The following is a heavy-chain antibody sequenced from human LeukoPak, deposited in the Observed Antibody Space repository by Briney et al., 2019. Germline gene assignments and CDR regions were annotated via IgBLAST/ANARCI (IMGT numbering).Heavy chain of an antibody. J-gene: IGHJ6*03. Sequence: SETLSLTCTVSGGSINTYYGSWIRQPPGKRLEWIGYIYYSGSTNYNPSLKSRVTISVDTSKNQFSLKLSSVTAADTAVYYCATDPGSYYMDVWGKGTTVTVSS. CDR2: IYYSGST. V-gene: IGHV4-59*01. CDR3: ATDPGSYYMDV. CDR1: GGSINTYY.